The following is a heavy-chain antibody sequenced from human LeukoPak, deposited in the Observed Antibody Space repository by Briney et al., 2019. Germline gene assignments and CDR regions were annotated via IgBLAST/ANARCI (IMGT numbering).Heavy chain of an antibody. CDR1: GGSISSSSYY. D-gene: IGHD3-10*01. Sequence: SETLSLTCTVSGGSISSSSYYWGWIRQPPGKGLEWIGSIYYSGSTYYNPSLKSRVTISVDKSKNQFPLKLSSVTAADTAVYYCARLYGSGSFRGFSWGQGTLVTVSS. V-gene: IGHV4-39*06. CDR3: ARLYGSGSFRGFS. CDR2: IYYSGST. J-gene: IGHJ4*02.